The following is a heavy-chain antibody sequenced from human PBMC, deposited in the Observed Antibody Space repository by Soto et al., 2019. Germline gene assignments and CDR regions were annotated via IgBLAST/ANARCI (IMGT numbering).Heavy chain of an antibody. CDR3: ARGDILTGPYFDY. CDR2: INAGNGNT. J-gene: IGHJ4*02. Sequence: GASVKVSCKASGYTFTSYAMHWVRQAPGQRLEWMGWINAGNGNTKYSQKFQGRVTITRDTSASTAYMELSSLRSEDTAVYYCARGDILTGPYFDYWGQGTLVTVSS. CDR1: GYTFTSYA. D-gene: IGHD3-9*01. V-gene: IGHV1-3*01.